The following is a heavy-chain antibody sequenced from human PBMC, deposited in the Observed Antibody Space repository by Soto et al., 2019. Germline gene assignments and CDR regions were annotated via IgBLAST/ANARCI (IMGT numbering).Heavy chain of an antibody. J-gene: IGHJ3*02. CDR3: ARATRYSYVPPGLHDAFDI. V-gene: IGHV1-2*04. D-gene: IGHD5-18*01. CDR2: INPNSGGT. Sequence: ASVKVSCKASGYTFTGYYMHWVRQAPGQGLEWMGWINPNSGGTNYAQKFQGWVTMTRDTSISTAYMELSRLRSDDTAVYYCARATRYSYVPPGLHDAFDIWGQGTMVTVSS. CDR1: GYTFTGYY.